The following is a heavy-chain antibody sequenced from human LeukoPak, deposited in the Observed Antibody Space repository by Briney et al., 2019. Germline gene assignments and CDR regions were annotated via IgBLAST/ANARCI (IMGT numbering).Heavy chain of an antibody. CDR3: ARESYWKSSGYGVQH. D-gene: IGHD3-22*01. CDR1: GGSFSGYY. V-gene: IGHV4-34*01. J-gene: IGHJ1*01. Sequence: TSETLSLTCAVYGGSFSGYYWSWIRQPPGKGLEWIGEINHSGSTNYNPSLKSRVTISVDTSKNQFSLKLSSVTAADTAVYYCARESYWKSSGYGVQHWGQGTLVTVSS. CDR2: INHSGST.